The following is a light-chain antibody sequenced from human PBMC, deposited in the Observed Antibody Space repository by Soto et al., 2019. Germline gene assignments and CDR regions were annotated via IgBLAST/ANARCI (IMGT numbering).Light chain of an antibody. CDR2: DAS. Sequence: EIVLTQSPATLSLSPGERATLSCRASQSVSRYLAWYQQKPGQAPRLLIYDASNRATGIPARFSGSGSGTDFTLTISSLEPEDFAMYYCQQYGTSPFTFGPGTTVDMK. J-gene: IGKJ3*01. V-gene: IGKV3-11*01. CDR3: QQYGTSPFT. CDR1: QSVSRY.